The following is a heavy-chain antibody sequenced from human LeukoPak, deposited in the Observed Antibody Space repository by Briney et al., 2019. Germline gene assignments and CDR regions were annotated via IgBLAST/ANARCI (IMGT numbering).Heavy chain of an antibody. V-gene: IGHV4-59*01. J-gene: IGHJ4*02. CDR1: GGSISNYY. D-gene: IGHD1-26*01. CDR3: ARERMVGATCYFYQ. Sequence: SETLSLTCTVCGGSISNYYWTWMGQPPGKGGEGIGYIYYCGRTNYLPSLKSRLTISLHTSNNHFSLKLNAVTAADTAVYYCARERMVGATCYFYQWGQGSLVTVSS. CDR2: IYYCGRT.